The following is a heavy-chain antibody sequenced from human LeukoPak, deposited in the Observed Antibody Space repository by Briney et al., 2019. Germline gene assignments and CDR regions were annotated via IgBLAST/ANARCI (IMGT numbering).Heavy chain of an antibody. V-gene: IGHV4-59*08. J-gene: IGHJ2*01. CDR1: GGSISSYY. Sequence: SETLSLTCTVSGGSISSYYWSWIRQPPGKGLEWIGSIYHSGSTYYNPSLKSRVTISVDTSKNQFSLKLSSVTAADTAVYYCARRSVVAPAATYWYFDLWGRGTLVTVSS. D-gene: IGHD2-2*01. CDR2: IYHSGST. CDR3: ARRSVVAPAATYWYFDL.